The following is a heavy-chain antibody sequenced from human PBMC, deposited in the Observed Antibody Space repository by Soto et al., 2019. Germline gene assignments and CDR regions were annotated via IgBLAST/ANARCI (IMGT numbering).Heavy chain of an antibody. CDR1: GYTLTRYS. Sequence: ASVKVSCKASGYTLTRYSMPWVRQPPGQRPEWMGYINAGNGYTRYSQKFQGRVTITRDTSASTVYMELSSLTPEDTAVYYCARDQWNDMDVWGQGTTVTVSS. CDR2: INAGNGYT. D-gene: IGHD1-1*01. J-gene: IGHJ6*02. V-gene: IGHV1-3*01. CDR3: ARDQWNDMDV.